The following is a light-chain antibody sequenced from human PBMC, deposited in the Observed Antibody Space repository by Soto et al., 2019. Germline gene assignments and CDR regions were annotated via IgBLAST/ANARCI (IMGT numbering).Light chain of an antibody. Sequence: QPVLTQSPSASASLGASVKLTCTLSSGHSSYAIAWHQQQPEKGPRYLMKLNSDGSHNKGDGIPDRFSGSSSGAERYLTISSLQSEDESDYYCQTWVTGIYVSGTGTKLTVL. CDR1: SGHSSYA. V-gene: IGLV4-69*01. J-gene: IGLJ1*01. CDR2: LNSDGSH. CDR3: QTWVTGIYV.